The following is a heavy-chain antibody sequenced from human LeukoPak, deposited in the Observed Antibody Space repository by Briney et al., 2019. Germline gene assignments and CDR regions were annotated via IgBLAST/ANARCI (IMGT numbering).Heavy chain of an antibody. Sequence: SETLSLTCAVYGGSFSGYYWSWIRQPPGKGLEWIGEINHSGSTNYNPSLKSRVTISVDTSKNQFSLKLSSVTAADTAVYYCARGHYYDSSGYYTHYFDYWGQGTLVTVSS. V-gene: IGHV4-34*01. CDR1: GGSFSGYY. J-gene: IGHJ4*02. D-gene: IGHD3-22*01. CDR2: INHSGST. CDR3: ARGHYYDSSGYYTHYFDY.